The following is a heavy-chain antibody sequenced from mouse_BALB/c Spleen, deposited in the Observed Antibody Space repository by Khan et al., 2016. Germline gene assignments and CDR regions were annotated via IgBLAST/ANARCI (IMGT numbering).Heavy chain of an antibody. V-gene: IGHV3-1*02. CDR1: GYSITSGYS. CDR2: IHYSGGT. Sequence: EVQLQESGPDLEKPSQSLSLTCTVTGYSITSGYSWHWIRQFPGNKLEWMGYIHYSGGTKYIPSLKSRISITRDTSKNQFFLQLNSVTPEDTATYYCTRSHGYYAMDYWGQGTSVTVSS. J-gene: IGHJ4*01. CDR3: TRSHGYYAMDY.